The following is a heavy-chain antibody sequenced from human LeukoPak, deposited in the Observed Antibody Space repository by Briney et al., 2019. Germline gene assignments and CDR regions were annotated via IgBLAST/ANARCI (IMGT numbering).Heavy chain of an antibody. Sequence: GGSLRLSCAASGFTFDDYAMHWVRQAPGKGLEWVSLISGDGSRTYHADSVKGRFTISRDNSENSLYLQMNSLRTEDTAFYYCAKVRPTRFVESSGWLELGYWGQGTLVTVSS. V-gene: IGHV3-43*02. D-gene: IGHD6-19*01. CDR1: GFTFDDYA. CDR2: ISGDGSRT. CDR3: AKVRPTRFVESSGWLELGY. J-gene: IGHJ4*02.